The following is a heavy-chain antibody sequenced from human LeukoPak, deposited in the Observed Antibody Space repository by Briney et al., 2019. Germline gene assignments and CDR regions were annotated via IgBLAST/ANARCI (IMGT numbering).Heavy chain of an antibody. CDR2: ISAYNGNT. CDR1: GYTFTSYG. V-gene: IGHV1-18*04. Sequence: ASVKVSCKASGYTFTSYGISWVRQAPGQGLEWMGWISAYNGNTNYAQKLQGRVTMTTDTPTSTAYMELRSLRSDDTAVYYCARGHVVAATLGMFPNYYYYGMDVWGKGTTVTVSS. D-gene: IGHD2-15*01. J-gene: IGHJ6*04. CDR3: ARGHVVAATLGMFPNYYYYGMDV.